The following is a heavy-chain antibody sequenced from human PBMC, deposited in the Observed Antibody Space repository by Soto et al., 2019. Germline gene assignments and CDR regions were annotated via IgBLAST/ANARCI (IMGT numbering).Heavy chain of an antibody. CDR2: IDIGGNT. J-gene: IGHJ4*02. CDR1: GFSVTNNS. V-gene: IGHV3-66*01. D-gene: IGHD2-2*01. CDR3: ARGRGSTGYLGREHYFDY. Sequence: EVPVVESGGGLVQPGGSLRLSCAASGFSVTNNSMNWVRQAPGKGLEWVSIIDIGGNTYYADSVKDRFTISRDNSMNTLYLHMDSLRAEDTAVYYCARGRGSTGYLGREHYFDYWGQGTLVTVSP.